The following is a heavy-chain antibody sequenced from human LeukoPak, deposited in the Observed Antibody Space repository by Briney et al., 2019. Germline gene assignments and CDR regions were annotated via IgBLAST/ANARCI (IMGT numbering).Heavy chain of an antibody. Sequence: SVKVSCKASGGTFSSYAISWVRQAPGQGLEWMGGIIPIFGTANYAQKFQGRVTITANKSTSTAYMELSSLRSEDTAVYYCARGRIVVPRVVNYYYYYGMDVWGKGTTVTVSS. J-gene: IGHJ6*04. V-gene: IGHV1-69*06. CDR1: GGTFSSYA. CDR3: ARGRIVVPRVVNYYYYYGMDV. CDR2: IIPIFGTA. D-gene: IGHD2-2*01.